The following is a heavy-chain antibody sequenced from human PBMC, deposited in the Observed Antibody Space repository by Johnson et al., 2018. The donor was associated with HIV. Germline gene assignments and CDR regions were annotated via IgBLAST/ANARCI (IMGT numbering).Heavy chain of an antibody. CDR3: ASVVVVVDVHDAFDM. Sequence: QVQLLESGGGLVQPGGSLRLSCAASGFSVSDKYMTWVRQAPGKGLEWVALIWFDGSYKYYGDSVKGRFTISRDNSNNTLYVQMNSLRPEDTAVYYCASVVVVVDVHDAFDMWGQGTMVTVSS. CDR1: GFSVSDKY. V-gene: IGHV3-33*08. CDR2: IWFDGSYK. D-gene: IGHD2-15*01. J-gene: IGHJ3*02.